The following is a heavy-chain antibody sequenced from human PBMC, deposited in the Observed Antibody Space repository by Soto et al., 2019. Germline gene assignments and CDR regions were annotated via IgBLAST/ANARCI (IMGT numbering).Heavy chain of an antibody. CDR3: ARGAVVAASIVFS. D-gene: IGHD2-15*01. Sequence: PSETLSLTCTVSGGSISSSHWWTWVRQPPGKGLEWVGQIYHHGGAKYNPSLKSRVTISVDKSTNQFALKLTSLTAADTAVYYCARGAVVAASIVFSWGQGTLVTVSS. V-gene: IGHV4-4*02. CDR2: IYHHGGA. CDR1: GGSISSSHW. J-gene: IGHJ5*02.